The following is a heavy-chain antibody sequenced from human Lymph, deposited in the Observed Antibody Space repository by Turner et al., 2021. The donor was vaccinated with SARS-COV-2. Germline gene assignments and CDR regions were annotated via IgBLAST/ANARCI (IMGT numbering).Heavy chain of an antibody. CDR2: IYSSGST. CDR1: GASVASSSYY. Sequence: QVQLQDSGSGLLKPSETLSLTCTVPGASVASSSYYWGWIRLPPGKGLEWIGNIYSSGSTYYNPSHKSRVTISVDTSKNQFSLKLSSVTAADTAVYYCARQGWLRGYFDYWSQGTLVTVSS. CDR3: ARQGWLRGYFDY. D-gene: IGHD5-18*01. J-gene: IGHJ4*02. V-gene: IGHV4-39*01.